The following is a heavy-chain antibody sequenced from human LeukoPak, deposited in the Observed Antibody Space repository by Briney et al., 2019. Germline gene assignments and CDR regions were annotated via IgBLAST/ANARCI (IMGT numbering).Heavy chain of an antibody. CDR2: INPDSGDA. CDR1: GPTFNAYY. D-gene: IGHD2-21*02. CDR3: ARDRGGVGTSKDAFDI. Sequence: SWVTVSLKASGPTFNAYYLHWMRQAPGQGLEWMGWINPDSGDANYPQKFQGRVTMTRDTSISTAYMELSRLRSDDTAVYYCARDRGGVGTSKDAFDIWGQGTLVTVSS. V-gene: IGHV1-2*02. J-gene: IGHJ3*02.